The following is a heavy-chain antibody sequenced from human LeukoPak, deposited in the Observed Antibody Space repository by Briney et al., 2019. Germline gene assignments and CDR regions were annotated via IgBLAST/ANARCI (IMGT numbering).Heavy chain of an antibody. Sequence: GGSLRLSCAASGFTFSNAWMSWVRQAPGKGLEWVGRIKSKTDGGTTDYAAPVKGRFTISRDDSKNTLYLQMNSLKTEDTAVYYCTTLLAARPFDAGYYYMDVWGKGTTVTVSS. D-gene: IGHD6-6*01. V-gene: IGHV3-15*01. CDR1: GFTFSNAW. CDR2: IKSKTDGGTT. J-gene: IGHJ6*03. CDR3: TTLLAARPFDAGYYYMDV.